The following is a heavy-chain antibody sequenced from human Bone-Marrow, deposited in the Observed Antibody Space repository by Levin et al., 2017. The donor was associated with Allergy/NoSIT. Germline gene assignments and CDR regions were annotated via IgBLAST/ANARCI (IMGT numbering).Heavy chain of an antibody. V-gene: IGHV4-4*07. Sequence: SQTLSLTCTASGGVIGDNHWSWIRRPAGQGLQWIGRLYPSGSTDYNPSLKSRVSMSLDKSKNQFSLRLRSVTAADTAVYYCAGDILRSSGWYGLDEWGQGTLVTVSS. CDR1: GGVIGDNH. D-gene: IGHD6-19*01. CDR2: LYPSGST. J-gene: IGHJ4*02. CDR3: AGDILRSSGWYGLDE.